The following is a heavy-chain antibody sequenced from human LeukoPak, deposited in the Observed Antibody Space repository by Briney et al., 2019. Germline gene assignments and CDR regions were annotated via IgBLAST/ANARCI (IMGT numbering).Heavy chain of an antibody. D-gene: IGHD2/OR15-2a*01. V-gene: IGHV3-48*01. CDR1: GFTFSTYS. CDR2: ISSSISTM. J-gene: IGHJ4*02. CDR3: ARDTSPGVSAFDY. Sequence: GGSLRLSCAASGFTFSTYSMNWVRQAPGKGLERVSYISSSISTMYYADSVEGRFTISRDNAKTSLYLQMNSLRAEDTAVYYCARDTSPGVSAFDYWGQGTLVTVSS.